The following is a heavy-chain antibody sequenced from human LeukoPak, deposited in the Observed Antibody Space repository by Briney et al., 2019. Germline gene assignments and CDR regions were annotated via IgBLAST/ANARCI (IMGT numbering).Heavy chain of an antibody. CDR1: GFNFTTYW. J-gene: IGHJ4*02. V-gene: IGHV3-30*02. D-gene: IGHD1-26*01. Sequence: PGGSLRLSCAASGFNFTTYWMTWVRQAPGKGLEWVAFIRYDGSNKYYADSVKGRFTISRDNSKNTLYLQMNSLRAEHTAVYYCAKVLGSYGNYFDYWGQGTLVTVSS. CDR2: IRYDGSNK. CDR3: AKVLGSYGNYFDY.